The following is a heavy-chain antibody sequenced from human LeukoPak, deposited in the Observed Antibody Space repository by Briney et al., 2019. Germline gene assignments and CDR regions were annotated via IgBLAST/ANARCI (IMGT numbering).Heavy chain of an antibody. D-gene: IGHD5-18*01. V-gene: IGHV1-8*01. CDR1: GYTFTSYD. Sequence: ASVKVSYKASGYTFTSYDINWVRQATGQGLEWMGWMNPNSGNTGYAQKFQGRVTMTRNTSISTAYMELSSLRSEDTAVYYCARASHGYSYATFDPWGQGTLVTVSS. J-gene: IGHJ5*02. CDR2: MNPNSGNT. CDR3: ARASHGYSYATFDP.